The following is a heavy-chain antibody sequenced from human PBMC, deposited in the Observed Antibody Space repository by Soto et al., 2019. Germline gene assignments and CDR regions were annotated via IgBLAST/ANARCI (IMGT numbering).Heavy chain of an antibody. V-gene: IGHV3-30*04. CDR2: ISNAGRNK. D-gene: IGHD3-3*01. Sequence: QVQLVESGGGVVQPGRSLRLSCAASGFTFSSYAMHWVRQAPGKGLEWVAVISNAGRNKYYADSVKGRFTISRDNSKNTLYLQMNSLRAEDTAVYYCAREEAGSGFVFDCWGQGTLVTVSS. CDR1: GFTFSSYA. J-gene: IGHJ4*02. CDR3: AREEAGSGFVFDC.